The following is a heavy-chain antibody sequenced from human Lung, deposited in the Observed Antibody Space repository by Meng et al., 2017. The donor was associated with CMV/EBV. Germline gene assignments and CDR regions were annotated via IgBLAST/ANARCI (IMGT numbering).Heavy chain of an antibody. J-gene: IGHJ6*02. D-gene: IGHD3-10*01. Sequence: ASXXVSXKASGYTFTSYDINWVRQATGQGLEWMGWMNPNSGNTGYAQKFQGRVTITRNTSISTAYMELSSLRSEDTAVYYCARGAKNYYGSGRSTVDGMDVWXQGTTVTVSS. CDR2: MNPNSGNT. CDR1: GYTFTSYD. CDR3: ARGAKNYYGSGRSTVDGMDV. V-gene: IGHV1-8*03.